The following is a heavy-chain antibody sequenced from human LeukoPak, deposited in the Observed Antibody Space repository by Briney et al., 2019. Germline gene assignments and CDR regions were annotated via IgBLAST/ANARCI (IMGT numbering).Heavy chain of an antibody. D-gene: IGHD3-10*01. J-gene: IGHJ3*02. Sequence: SVKVSCKASGFTFTSSAMQWVRQARGQRLEWIGWIVVGSGNTNYAQKFQERVTITRDMSTSTAYMELSSLRSEDTAVYYCAANGFTYYYGSGSYYSDAFDIWGQGTMVTVSS. CDR1: GFTFTSSA. V-gene: IGHV1-58*02. CDR2: IVVGSGNT. CDR3: AANGFTYYYGSGSYYSDAFDI.